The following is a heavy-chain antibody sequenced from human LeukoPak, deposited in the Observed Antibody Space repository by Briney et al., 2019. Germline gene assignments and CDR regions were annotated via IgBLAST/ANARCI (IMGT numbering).Heavy chain of an antibody. D-gene: IGHD1-7*01. CDR1: GFIVSTNY. V-gene: IGHV3-53*01. J-gene: IGHJ3*02. CDR2: IYSGGTT. CDR3: ARMGNSAFDI. Sequence: AGGSLRLSCAASGFIVSTNYMSWVCQAPGKGLEWVSVIYSGGTTYYADSVKGRFTISRDNSKNTLYLQMNSLRVEDTAMYYCARMGNSAFDIRGQGTMVTVSS.